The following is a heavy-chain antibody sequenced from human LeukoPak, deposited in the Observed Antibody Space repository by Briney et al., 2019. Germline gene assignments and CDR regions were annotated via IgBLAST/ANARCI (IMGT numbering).Heavy chain of an antibody. CDR3: ARDRHGAGACPPGNFHL. V-gene: IGHV3-66*01. D-gene: IGHD2-21*02. CDR1: GFTGSINH. CDR2: LDSRGEK. Sequence: GGSLRISCAAPGFTGSINHMSWVRQAAGKGLDWVSVLDSRGEKSYGESVKGRFTISRDKSKNPLVLQMNSLRSDDTAVYYCARDRHGAGACPPGNFHLWGQGTLVLVSS. J-gene: IGHJ1*01.